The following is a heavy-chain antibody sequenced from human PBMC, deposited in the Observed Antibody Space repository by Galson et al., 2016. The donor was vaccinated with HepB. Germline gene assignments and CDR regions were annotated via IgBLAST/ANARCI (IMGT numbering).Heavy chain of an antibody. V-gene: IGHV3-48*02. CDR3: ARDSDAYYDILMGYCPFDL. Sequence: MHWVRQAPGQGPEWLSYIDTFSSTIYYAASVKGRFTISRDNGKNLLYLQMSGLRDDDTAVYYCARDSDAYYDILMGYCPFDLWGQETLVTVSS. D-gene: IGHD3-9*01. J-gene: IGHJ5*02. CDR2: IDTFSSTI.